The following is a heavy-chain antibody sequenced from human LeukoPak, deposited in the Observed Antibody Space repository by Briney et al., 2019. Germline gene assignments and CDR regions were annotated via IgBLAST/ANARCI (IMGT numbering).Heavy chain of an antibody. D-gene: IGHD6-13*01. Sequence: PETLSLTCLVSGGSISGSHWSWIRQPPGKGLEWIGRIYTSGSTNYNPSLKSRVTISVDTSKNQFSLKLSSVTAADTAVYYCARDSWWTAAGYYYYMDVWGKGTTVTVSS. CDR2: IYTSGST. J-gene: IGHJ6*03. V-gene: IGHV4-4*07. CDR3: ARDSWWTAAGYYYYMDV. CDR1: GGSISGSH.